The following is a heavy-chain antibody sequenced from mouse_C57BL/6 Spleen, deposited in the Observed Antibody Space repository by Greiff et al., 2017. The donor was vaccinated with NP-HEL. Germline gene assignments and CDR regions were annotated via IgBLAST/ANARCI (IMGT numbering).Heavy chain of an antibody. CDR1: GYTFTSYW. CDR3: ARIYYYGSSYEWYFDV. J-gene: IGHJ1*03. D-gene: IGHD1-1*01. Sequence: QVQLQQPGAELVKPGASVKMSCKASGYTFTSYWITWVKQRPGQGLEWIGDIYPGSGSTNYNEKFKSKATLSVDTSSSTAYMQLSSLTSADSAVYYCARIYYYGSSYEWYFDVWGTGTTVTVSS. V-gene: IGHV1-55*01. CDR2: IYPGSGST.